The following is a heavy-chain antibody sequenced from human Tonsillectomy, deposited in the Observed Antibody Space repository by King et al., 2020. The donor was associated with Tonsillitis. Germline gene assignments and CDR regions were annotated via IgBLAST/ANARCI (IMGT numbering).Heavy chain of an antibody. J-gene: IGHJ6*02. CDR3: ASQGCSGGICYSTTGYFYGMDV. V-gene: IGHV4-39*02. D-gene: IGHD2-15*01. CDR1: GGSISSSSYF. Sequence: QLQESGPGLVKPSETLSLTCTVSGGSISSSSYFWGWIRQPPGKGLEWIGSIYYSGSTYYNPSLKSRVTISVDTSKNHFSLKLSSVTAADSAVYYCASQGCSGGICYSTTGYFYGMDVWGQGTTVTVSS. CDR2: IYYSGST.